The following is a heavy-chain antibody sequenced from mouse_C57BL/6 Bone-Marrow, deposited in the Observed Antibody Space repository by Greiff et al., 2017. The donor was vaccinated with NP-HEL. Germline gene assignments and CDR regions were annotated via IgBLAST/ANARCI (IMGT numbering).Heavy chain of an antibody. V-gene: IGHV1-81*01. CDR1: GYTFTSYG. J-gene: IGHJ2*01. CDR3: ARVSNRVYFDY. D-gene: IGHD2-5*01. CDR2: IYPRSGNT. Sequence: VMLVESGAELARPGASVKLSCKASGYTFTSYGISWVKQRTGQGLEWIGEIYPRSGNTYYNEKFKGKATLTADKSSSTAYMELRSLTSEDSAVYFCARVSNRVYFDYWGQGTTLTVSS.